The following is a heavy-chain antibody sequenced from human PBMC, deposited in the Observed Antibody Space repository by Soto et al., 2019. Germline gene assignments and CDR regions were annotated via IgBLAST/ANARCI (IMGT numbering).Heavy chain of an antibody. V-gene: IGHV1-3*01. Sequence: ASVKVSCKASGYTFTSFGIHWVRQAPGQRPEWMGWINGANGNTKYSEKFQGRVSITGDTSASTAYMELSALGSEDTAVYYCARGYCNGAVCYPGFFQHWGQGSLVTVSS. CDR3: ARGYCNGAVCYPGFFQH. CDR1: GYTFTSFG. J-gene: IGHJ1*01. CDR2: INGANGNT. D-gene: IGHD2-8*02.